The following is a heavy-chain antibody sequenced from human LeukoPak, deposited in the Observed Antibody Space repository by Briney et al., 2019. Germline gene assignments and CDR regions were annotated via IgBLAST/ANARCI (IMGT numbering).Heavy chain of an antibody. CDR3: ARWVRYFDWLPYDAFDI. D-gene: IGHD3-9*01. CDR2: INHSGST. Sequence: SETLSLTCAVHGGSFSGDYWSWLRQPPGKGLEWIGEINHSGSTNYNPSLKSRVTISVDTSKNHFSLKLSSVTAADTAVYYCARWVRYFDWLPYDAFDIWGQGTMVTVS. CDR1: GGSFSGDY. J-gene: IGHJ3*02. V-gene: IGHV4-34*01.